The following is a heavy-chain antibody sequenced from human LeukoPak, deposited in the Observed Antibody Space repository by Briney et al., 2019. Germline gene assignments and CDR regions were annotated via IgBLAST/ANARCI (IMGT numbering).Heavy chain of an antibody. CDR2: IKSKTDGETI. D-gene: IGHD6-13*01. V-gene: IGHV3-15*01. CDR3: TTDSRTAAPPHFDY. Sequence: GGSLRLSCAASGFSFSKAWMSSVRQAPGKGLEWVGRIKSKTDGETIQYAAPVEGRFTISRDDSKNTLDLQMNSLKTEDTAVYYCTTDSRTAAPPHFDYWGQGSLVTVSS. J-gene: IGHJ4*02. CDR1: GFSFSKAW.